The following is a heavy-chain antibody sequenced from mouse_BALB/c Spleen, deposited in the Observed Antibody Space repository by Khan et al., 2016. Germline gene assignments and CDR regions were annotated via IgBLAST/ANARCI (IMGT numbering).Heavy chain of an antibody. CDR2: IDPANGNT. CDR1: VFNIKDTY. V-gene: IGHV14-3*02. Sequence: VQLQQSGAELVKPGASVKLSCTASVFNIKDTYMHWVKQRPEQGLEWIGRIDPANGNTKYDPKFQGKATITADTSSNTAYLQLSSLTSEDTAVYYCANYGKGPDVWGAGTTVTVSS. D-gene: IGHD2-1*01. CDR3: ANYGKGPDV. J-gene: IGHJ1*01.